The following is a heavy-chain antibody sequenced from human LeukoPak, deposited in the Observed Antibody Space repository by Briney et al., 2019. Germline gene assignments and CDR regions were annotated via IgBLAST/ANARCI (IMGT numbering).Heavy chain of an antibody. J-gene: IGHJ4*02. CDR1: GFTFSSYG. D-gene: IGHD5-12*01. CDR2: ISYDGSNK. V-gene: IGHV3-30*18. CDR3: AKSRRGGGYDPFDY. Sequence: GGSLRLSCAASGFTFSSYGMHWVRQAPGKGLEWVAVISYDGSNKYYADSVKGRFTISRDNSKNTLYLQMNSLRAEDTAVYYCAKSRRGGGYDPFDYWGQGTLVTVSS.